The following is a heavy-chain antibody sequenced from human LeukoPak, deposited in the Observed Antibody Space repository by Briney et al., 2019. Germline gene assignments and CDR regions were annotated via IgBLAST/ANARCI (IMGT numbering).Heavy chain of an antibody. V-gene: IGHV3-64*04. CDR2: ISFDAGST. J-gene: IGHJ4*02. Sequence: GGSLRLSCSGSGFTFSSHPMHWVRQAPGKGLEYVSAISFDAGSTYYADSVKGRFTISRDNAKNSLYLEMSSLTAEDTAVYYCARGGKWIYIDYWGQGSLVTVSA. D-gene: IGHD5-12*01. CDR3: ARGGKWIYIDY. CDR1: GFTFSSHP.